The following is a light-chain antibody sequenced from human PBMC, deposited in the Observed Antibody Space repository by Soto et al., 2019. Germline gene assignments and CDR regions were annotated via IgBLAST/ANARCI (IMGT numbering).Light chain of an antibody. J-gene: IGKJ1*01. V-gene: IGKV3-20*01. CDR2: GAS. CDR1: QSVSSSF. Sequence: EIVLTQSPGTLSLSPGERATLSCRASQSVSSSFLAWYQQKVGQAPRLLIYGASSRATGIPDRFSGSGSGTDFTLTISRLEPEDFAVYYCQQYNNWPGTFGQGTKVDIK. CDR3: QQYNNWPGT.